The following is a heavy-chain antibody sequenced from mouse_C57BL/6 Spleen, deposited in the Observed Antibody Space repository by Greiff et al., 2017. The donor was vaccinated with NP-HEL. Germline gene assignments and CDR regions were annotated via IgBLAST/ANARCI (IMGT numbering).Heavy chain of an antibody. V-gene: IGHV1-26*01. J-gene: IGHJ2*01. Sequence: EVQLQQSGPELVKPGASVKISCKASGYTFTDYYMNWVKQSHGKSLEWIGDINPNNGGTSYNQKFKGKATLTVDTSSSTAYMQLSSLTSEDSAVYYCARGGLRQDFDYWGQGTTLTVSS. CDR2: INPNNGGT. D-gene: IGHD2-4*01. CDR3: ARGGLRQDFDY. CDR1: GYTFTDYY.